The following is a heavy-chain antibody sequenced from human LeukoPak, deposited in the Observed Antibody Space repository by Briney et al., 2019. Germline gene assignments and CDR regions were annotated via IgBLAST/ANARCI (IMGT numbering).Heavy chain of an antibody. CDR1: GYTFSDYT. CDR2: INPSSNAA. J-gene: IGHJ4*02. CDR3: ARSRELLDFDT. V-gene: IGHV1-2*02. D-gene: IGHD3-10*01. Sequence: ASVKVSCKTSGYTFSDYTIHWVRRAPGQGPAWMGWINPSSNAANYAQRFEGRVSLTRDTSISTADMVLTSLTSDDTGVYYCARSRELLDFDTWGQGTLVSVSS.